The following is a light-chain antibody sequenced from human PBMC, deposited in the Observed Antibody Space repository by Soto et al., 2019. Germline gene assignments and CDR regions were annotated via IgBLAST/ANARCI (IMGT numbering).Light chain of an antibody. CDR1: QRISTY. J-gene: IGKJ1*01. V-gene: IGKV1-39*01. CDR3: QQSYSPLWT. CDR2: SAS. Sequence: DIQMTQSPSSLSASVGDRVTITCRASQRISTYLNWYQQKPGKAPEFLIYSASSLQSGVPSRFSGSGSGTDFTLTINSLQPEDFATYYCQQSYSPLWTFGQGTKVEIK.